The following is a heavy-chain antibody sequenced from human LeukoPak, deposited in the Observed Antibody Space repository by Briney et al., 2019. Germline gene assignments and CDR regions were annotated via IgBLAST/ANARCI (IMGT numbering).Heavy chain of an antibody. D-gene: IGHD5-12*01. V-gene: IGHV3-11*04. Sequence: PGESLRLSCAASGFTFSDYYMSWIRQAPGKGLEWLSYISSSCSTIDYADSLKRRFTISRDNAKNSLYLQMNSLRAEDTAVYYCARERGGYSGSAALDYWGQGTLVTVSA. CDR1: GFTFSDYY. J-gene: IGHJ4*02. CDR3: ARERGGYSGSAALDY. CDR2: ISSSCSTI.